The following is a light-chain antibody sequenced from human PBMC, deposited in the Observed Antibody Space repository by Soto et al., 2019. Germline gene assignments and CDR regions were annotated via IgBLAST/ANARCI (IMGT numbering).Light chain of an antibody. CDR1: QSISSW. J-gene: IGKJ1*01. CDR3: QQYNSYSRT. CDR2: KAS. V-gene: IGKV1-5*03. Sequence: DIQMTQSPSTLSASVGARVTITCRASQSISSWFAWYQQKPGKAPKLLIYKASSLESGVPSRFSGSGSGTEFTLTISSLQPDDFATYYCQQYNSYSRTFGHGTKVEIK.